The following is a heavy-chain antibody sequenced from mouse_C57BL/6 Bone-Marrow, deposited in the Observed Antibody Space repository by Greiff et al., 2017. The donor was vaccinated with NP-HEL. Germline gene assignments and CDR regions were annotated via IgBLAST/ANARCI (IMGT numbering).Heavy chain of an antibody. J-gene: IGHJ1*03. CDR2: ISSGGSYT. CDR1: GFTFSSYG. D-gene: IGHD1-1*01. Sequence: EVMLVESGGDLVKPGGSLKLSCAASGFTFSSYGMSWVRQTPDKRLEWVATISSGGSYTYYPDSVKGRFTISRDNAKNTLYLQMSSLKSEDTAMYYCARRCYGSSYGYFDVWGTGTTVTVSS. V-gene: IGHV5-6*02. CDR3: ARRCYGSSYGYFDV.